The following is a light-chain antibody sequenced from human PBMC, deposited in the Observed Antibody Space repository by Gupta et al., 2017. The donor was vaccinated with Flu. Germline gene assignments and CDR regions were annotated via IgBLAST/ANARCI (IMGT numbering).Light chain of an antibody. CDR3: QHQET. V-gene: IGKV1-5*03. Sequence: DIQMTQSPSTLSASVGDRVTITCRASQSISSWLAWDQQKPGKAPKLRIYKASSLESGVPSRLRGIGSATEFTRTSSSMETDDCETDYCQHQETFGQGTKVEIK. J-gene: IGKJ1*01. CDR2: KAS. CDR1: QSISSW.